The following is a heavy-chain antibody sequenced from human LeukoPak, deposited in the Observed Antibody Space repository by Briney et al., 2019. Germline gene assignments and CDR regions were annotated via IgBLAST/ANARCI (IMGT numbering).Heavy chain of an antibody. CDR2: ISGNGGGT. V-gene: IGHV3-23*01. Sequence: GGSLRLSCAASGFTFSNYAMSWVRQAPGKGLEWVSVISGNGGGTLYADSVKGRFTISRDNSKTTLSLQMNSLRAEDTAVYYCAKSMATVTRGYYHYGMDVWGKGTTVTVSS. CDR3: AKSMATVTRGYYHYGMDV. D-gene: IGHD4-17*01. J-gene: IGHJ6*04. CDR1: GFTFSNYA.